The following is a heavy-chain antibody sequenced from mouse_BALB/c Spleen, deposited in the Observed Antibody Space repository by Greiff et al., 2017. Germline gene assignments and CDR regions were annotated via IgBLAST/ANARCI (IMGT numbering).Heavy chain of an antibody. CDR3: ARRGITTATGFAY. J-gene: IGHJ3*01. D-gene: IGHD1-2*01. Sequence: EVQLQQSGPGLVKPSQSLSLTCTVTGYSITSDYAWNWIRQFPGNKLEWMGYISYSGSTSYNPSLKSRISITRDTSKNQFFLQLNSVTTEDTATYYCARRGITTATGFAYWGQGTLVTVSA. CDR2: ISYSGST. CDR1: GYSITSDYA. V-gene: IGHV3-2*02.